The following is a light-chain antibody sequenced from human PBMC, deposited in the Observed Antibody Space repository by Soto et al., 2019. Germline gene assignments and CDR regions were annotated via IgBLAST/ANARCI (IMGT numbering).Light chain of an antibody. CDR1: SSDVGGYNF. CDR3: CSNAGSYTDV. V-gene: IGLV2-11*01. Sequence: QSALTQPRSVSGSPGQSVTISCTGTSSDVGGYNFVSWYQQHPGKAPKLMIYDVNTRPSGVPDRFSGSKSGNTASLTISGLQAEDEADYYCCSNAGSYTDVFGTGTKLTVL. J-gene: IGLJ1*01. CDR2: DVN.